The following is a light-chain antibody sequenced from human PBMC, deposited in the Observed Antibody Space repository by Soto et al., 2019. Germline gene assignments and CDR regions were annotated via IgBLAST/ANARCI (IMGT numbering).Light chain of an antibody. Sequence: DIQMTQSPSTLSASVGDRVSITCRASQSISTWLAWYQQKPGKAPKLLIYRASSLESGVLSRFSGSGSGTEFTLTISSLHPDDVASYFCQHYNTYPGTFGPGIKADIK. CDR1: QSISTW. CDR3: QHYNTYPGT. J-gene: IGKJ3*01. CDR2: RAS. V-gene: IGKV1-5*03.